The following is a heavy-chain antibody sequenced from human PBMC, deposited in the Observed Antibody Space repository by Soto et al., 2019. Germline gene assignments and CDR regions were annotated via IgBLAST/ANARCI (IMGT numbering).Heavy chain of an antibody. D-gene: IGHD3-10*01. Sequence: VKVSCKASGGTFSSYAISWVRQAPGQGLEWMGGIIPIFGTANYAQKFQGRVTITADKSTSTAYMELSSLRSEDTAVYYCARGRYYGSGSYGDYWGQGTLVTVSS. J-gene: IGHJ4*02. CDR2: IIPIFGTA. CDR3: ARGRYYGSGSYGDY. V-gene: IGHV1-69*06. CDR1: GGTFSSYA.